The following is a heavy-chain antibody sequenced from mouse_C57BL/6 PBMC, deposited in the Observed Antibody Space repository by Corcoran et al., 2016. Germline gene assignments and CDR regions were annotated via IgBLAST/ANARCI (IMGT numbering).Heavy chain of an antibody. CDR1: GYSITSGYY. Sequence: DVQLQESGPGLVKPSQSLSLTCSVTGYSITSGYYWNWIRQFPGNKLEWMGYISYDGSNNYNPSLKNRISITRDTSKNQFFLKLNSVTTEDTATYYCARGDGSSYDWYFDVWGTGTTVTVSS. V-gene: IGHV3-6*01. J-gene: IGHJ1*03. D-gene: IGHD1-1*01. CDR3: ARGDGSSYDWYFDV. CDR2: ISYDGSN.